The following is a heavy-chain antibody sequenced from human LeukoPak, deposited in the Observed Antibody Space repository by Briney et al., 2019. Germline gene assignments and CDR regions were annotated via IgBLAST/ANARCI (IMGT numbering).Heavy chain of an antibody. D-gene: IGHD5-18*01. J-gene: IGHJ3*02. Sequence: PSETLSLTCTVSGGSISSYYWNWIRQPPGKGLEWIWYIYYSRSTNYNPSLKSRVTISVDTSKNQFSLKLSYVTAAETAVYYCARSERGYSYGFAFDMWAQGTMVSVSS. CDR3: ARSERGYSYGFAFDM. V-gene: IGHV4-59*01. CDR2: IYYSRST. CDR1: GGSISSYY.